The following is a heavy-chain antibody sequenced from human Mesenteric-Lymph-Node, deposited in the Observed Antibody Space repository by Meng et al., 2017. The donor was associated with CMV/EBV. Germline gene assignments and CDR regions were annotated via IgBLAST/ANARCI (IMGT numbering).Heavy chain of an antibody. CDR3: ASEGYYDFWSGYCTSGGMDV. Sequence: SETLSLTCTVSGYSISSGYYWGWIRQPPGKGLEWIGSIYHSGSTYYNPSLKSRVTISVDTSKNQFSLKLSSVTAADTAVYYCASEGYYDFWSGYCTSGGMDVWGQGTTVTVSS. D-gene: IGHD3-3*01. CDR2: IYHSGST. V-gene: IGHV4-38-2*02. J-gene: IGHJ6*02. CDR1: GYSISSGYY.